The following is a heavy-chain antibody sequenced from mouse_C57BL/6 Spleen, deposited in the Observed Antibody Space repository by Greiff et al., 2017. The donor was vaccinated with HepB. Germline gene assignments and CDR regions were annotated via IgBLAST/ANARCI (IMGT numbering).Heavy chain of an antibody. CDR3: ARSRGRPYAMDY. CDR2: IYPGDGDT. J-gene: IGHJ4*01. V-gene: IGHV1-82*01. CDR1: GYAFSSSW. Sequence: QVQLKESGPELVKPGASVKISCKASGYAFSSSWMNWVKQRPGKGLEWIGRIYPGDGDTNYNGKFKGKATLTADKSSSTAYMQLSSLTSEDSAVYFCARSRGRPYAMDYWGQGTSVTVSS.